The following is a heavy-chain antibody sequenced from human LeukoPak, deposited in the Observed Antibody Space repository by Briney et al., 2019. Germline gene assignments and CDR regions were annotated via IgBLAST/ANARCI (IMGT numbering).Heavy chain of an antibody. CDR3: ARIQYNWNYVGAFDI. D-gene: IGHD1-7*01. J-gene: IGHJ3*02. V-gene: IGHV1-2*02. Sequence: ASVKVSCKASGYTFTGYYMHWVRQAPGQGLEWMGWINPNSGGTNYAQKFQGRVTMTRDTSISTAYMELSRLRSDDTAVYYCARIQYNWNYVGAFDIWGQGTMVTVSS. CDR2: INPNSGGT. CDR1: GYTFTGYY.